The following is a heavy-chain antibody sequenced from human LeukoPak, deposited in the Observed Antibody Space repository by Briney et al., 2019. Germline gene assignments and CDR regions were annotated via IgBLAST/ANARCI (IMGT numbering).Heavy chain of an antibody. Sequence: PGGSLRLSCAASGFTFSSSWMSWVRQAPGKGLEWVANIKQDGSEKYYVDSVKGRFTISRDNAKNSLYLQMNSLRAEDTAVYYCARGWYGDYGHDAFDIWGQGTMVTVSS. CDR1: GFTFSSSW. J-gene: IGHJ3*02. CDR3: ARGWYGDYGHDAFDI. D-gene: IGHD4-17*01. V-gene: IGHV3-7*03. CDR2: IKQDGSEK.